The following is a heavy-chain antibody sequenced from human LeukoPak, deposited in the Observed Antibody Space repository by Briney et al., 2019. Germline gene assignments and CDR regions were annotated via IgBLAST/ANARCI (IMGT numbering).Heavy chain of an antibody. V-gene: IGHV4-59*01. CDR2: IYYSGST. CDR1: GGSISSYY. D-gene: IGHD5-18*01. J-gene: IGHJ4*02. Sequence: SETLSLTCTVSGGSISSYYWSWIRQPPGKGLEWIGYIYYSGSTNYNPSLKSRVTISVDTSKNQFSLKLSSVTAADTAVHYCARERDSYGYGYFDYWGQGTLVTVSS. CDR3: ARERDSYGYGYFDY.